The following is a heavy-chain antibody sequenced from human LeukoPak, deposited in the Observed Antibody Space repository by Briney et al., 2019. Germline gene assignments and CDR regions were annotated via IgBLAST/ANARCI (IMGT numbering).Heavy chain of an antibody. D-gene: IGHD6-13*01. CDR3: SAAVGTDFYDYGMDV. CDR1: GFTFSGSA. V-gene: IGHV3-73*01. Sequence: GGSLRLSCAASGFTFSGSAMHWVRQASGKGLEWVGRISYKANTYATAYAASVKGRFTISRDDSKNTAYLQLNSLKTEDTAVYYCSAAVGTDFYDYGMDVWGQGTTVTVSS. CDR2: ISYKANTYAT. J-gene: IGHJ6*02.